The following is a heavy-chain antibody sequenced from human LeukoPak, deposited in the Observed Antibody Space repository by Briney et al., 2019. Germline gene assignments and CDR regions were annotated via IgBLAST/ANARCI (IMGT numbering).Heavy chain of an antibody. Sequence: GGFLRLSCAASGFTFSSYGMHWVRQAPGKGLEWVAFIRYDGSNKYYADSVKGRFTISRDNSKNTLYLQMNSLRAEDTAVYYCAKDYPSGYYDSSGYPRDWGQGTLVTVSS. CDR3: AKDYPSGYYDSSGYPRD. CDR1: GFTFSSYG. D-gene: IGHD3-22*01. J-gene: IGHJ4*02. V-gene: IGHV3-30*02. CDR2: IRYDGSNK.